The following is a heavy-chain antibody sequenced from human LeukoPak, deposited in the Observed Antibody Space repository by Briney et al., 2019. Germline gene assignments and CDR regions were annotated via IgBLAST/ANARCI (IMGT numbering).Heavy chain of an antibody. Sequence: SETLSLTCTVSGGSISTFYYWTWIRPPPGKGLEWIGNIHSSGSTSYNPSLKSRVTMSVDTSKNQFSLRLSSVTAADTAVYYCVRPGQSSWWVYFNYWGQGTVVTVSS. D-gene: IGHD2-15*01. CDR2: IHSSGST. V-gene: IGHV4-4*09. J-gene: IGHJ4*02. CDR3: VRPGQSSWWVYFNY. CDR1: GGSISTFYY.